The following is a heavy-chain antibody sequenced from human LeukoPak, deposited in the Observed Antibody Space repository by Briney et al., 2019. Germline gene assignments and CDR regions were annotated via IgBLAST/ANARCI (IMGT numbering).Heavy chain of an antibody. Sequence: GASVKVFCKASGYTFTGQFIHWLRQAPGQGLEWMGWIDPPSGAPHYAQKFQDTITLTRDTSIATAYMEVHRLQTDDTAVYYCARSGFSTGFYLDFWGQGTPISVSS. D-gene: IGHD6-19*01. CDR2: IDPPSGAP. CDR3: ARSGFSTGFYLDF. V-gene: IGHV1-2*02. J-gene: IGHJ4*02. CDR1: GYTFTGQF.